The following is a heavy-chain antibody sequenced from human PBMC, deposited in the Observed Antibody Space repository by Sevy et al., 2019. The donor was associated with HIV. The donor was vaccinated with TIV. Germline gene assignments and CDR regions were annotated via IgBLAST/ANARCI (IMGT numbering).Heavy chain of an antibody. V-gene: IGHV3-23*01. J-gene: IGHJ4*02. CDR3: AKVDSSGYYSVSGFDY. CDR2: ISGSGGST. D-gene: IGHD3-22*01. Sequence: GGSLRLSCAASGFTFSSYAMSWVRQAPGKGLEWVSAISGSGGSTYYADSVKGRFTISRDNSKNTLYLQMNSLRAEDTAVYYCAKVDSSGYYSVSGFDYWGQGTLVPVSS. CDR1: GFTFSSYA.